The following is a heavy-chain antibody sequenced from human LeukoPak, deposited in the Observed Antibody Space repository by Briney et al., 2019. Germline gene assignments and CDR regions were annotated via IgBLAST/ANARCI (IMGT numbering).Heavy chain of an antibody. CDR1: GFTFISYG. Sequence: PGGSLRLSCAASGFTFISYGMNWVRQAPGKGLEWVSRIIRKGAGTYSADSVKGRFTTSKDNSKYTLYLQIYSLRAEDTAVYYCARAQANTWYFDLWGRGALVTVSS. J-gene: IGHJ2*01. CDR2: IIRKGAGT. V-gene: IGHV3-23*01. CDR3: ARAQANTWYFDL.